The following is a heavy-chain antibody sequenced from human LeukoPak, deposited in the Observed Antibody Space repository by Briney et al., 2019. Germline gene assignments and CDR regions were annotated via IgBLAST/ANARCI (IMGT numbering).Heavy chain of an antibody. V-gene: IGHV4-38-2*02. CDR1: GGSISSYY. CDR2: IYHSGST. D-gene: IGHD6-19*01. J-gene: IGHJ1*01. Sequence: NPSETLSLTCTVSGGSISSYYWSWIRQPPGKGLEWIGSIYHSGSTYYNPSLKSRVTISVDTSKNQFSLKLSSVTAADTAVYYCARGAVAGTRYFQHWGQGTLVTVSS. CDR3: ARGAVAGTRYFQH.